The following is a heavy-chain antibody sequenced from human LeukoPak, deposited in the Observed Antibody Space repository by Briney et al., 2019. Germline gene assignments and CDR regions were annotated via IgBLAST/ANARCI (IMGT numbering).Heavy chain of an antibody. D-gene: IGHD3-22*01. J-gene: IGHJ6*02. Sequence: SETLSLTCTVSGGSISSYHWSWIRQPPGKGLEWIGYIYYSGSTNYNPSLKSRVTISVDTSKNQFSLKLSSVTAADTAVYYCARTRYDSSGYYYYYYGMDVWGQGTTVTVSS. CDR1: GGSISSYH. CDR2: IYYSGST. V-gene: IGHV4-59*01. CDR3: ARTRYDSSGYYYYYYGMDV.